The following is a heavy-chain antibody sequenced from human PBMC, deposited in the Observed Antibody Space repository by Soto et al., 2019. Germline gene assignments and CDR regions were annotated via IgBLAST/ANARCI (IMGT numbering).Heavy chain of an antibody. V-gene: IGHV3-30-3*01. CDR2: ISYDGSNK. J-gene: IGHJ4*02. D-gene: IGHD3-3*01. CDR1: GFTFSSYA. Sequence: GGSLRLSCAASGFTFSSYAMHWVRQAPGKGLEWVAVISYDGSNKYYADSVKGRFTISRDNSKNTLYLQMNSLRAEDTAVYYCARDRSGYYTGPIDYRGQGTLVTVSS. CDR3: ARDRSGYYTGPIDY.